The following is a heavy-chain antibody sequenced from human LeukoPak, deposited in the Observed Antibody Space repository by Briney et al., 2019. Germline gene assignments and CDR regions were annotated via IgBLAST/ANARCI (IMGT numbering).Heavy chain of an antibody. Sequence: GGSLRLSCAASGFAFSSHWMNWVRQAPGKGLEWVAVISYDGSNKYYADSVKGRFTISRDNSKNTLYLQMNSLRAEDTAVYYCAKPELWFGISWGFDYWGQGTLVTVSS. CDR3: AKPELWFGISWGFDY. CDR2: ISYDGSNK. CDR1: GFAFSSHW. D-gene: IGHD3-10*01. J-gene: IGHJ4*02. V-gene: IGHV3-30*18.